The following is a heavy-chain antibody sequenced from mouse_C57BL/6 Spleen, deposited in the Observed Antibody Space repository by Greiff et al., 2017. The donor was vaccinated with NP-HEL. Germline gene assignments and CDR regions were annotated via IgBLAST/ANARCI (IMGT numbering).Heavy chain of an antibody. D-gene: IGHD2-5*01. CDR2: ISYDGSN. Sequence: EVQLVESGPGLVKPSQSLSLTCSVTGYSITSGYYWNWIRQFPGNKLEWMGYISYDGSNNYNPSLKNRISITRDTSKNQFFLKLNSVTTEDTATYYCAGSNYDYFDYWGQGTTLTVSS. V-gene: IGHV3-6*01. CDR1: GYSITSGYY. J-gene: IGHJ2*01. CDR3: AGSNYDYFDY.